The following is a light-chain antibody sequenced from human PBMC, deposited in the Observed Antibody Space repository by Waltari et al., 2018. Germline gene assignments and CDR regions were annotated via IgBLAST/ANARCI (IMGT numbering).Light chain of an antibody. J-gene: IGKJ1*01. CDR3: QQYGTSPWT. CDR1: QSVSSSY. CDR2: GAS. V-gene: IGKV3-20*01. Sequence: EIVLTQSPGTLSLSPGERATLSCRASQSVSSSYLAWFQHKPGQVPRLLIYGASNRATGIPDSFSGSCSGTDFTLTINRLEPEDFAVYFCQQYGTSPWTFGQGTKVEIK.